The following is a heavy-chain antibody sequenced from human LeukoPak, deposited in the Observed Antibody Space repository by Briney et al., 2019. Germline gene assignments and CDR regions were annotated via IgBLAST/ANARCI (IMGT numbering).Heavy chain of an antibody. CDR1: GGSISSSSYY. J-gene: IGHJ4*02. Sequence: SETLSLTCTVSGGSISSSSYYWGWIRQPPGKGLEWIGSVYYSGGTYYNPSLKSRVTISVDTSKNQFSLKLSSVTAADTAVYHCARHFRSGGYPAWDVVYWGQGTLVTVSS. D-gene: IGHD3-10*01. CDR2: VYYSGGT. CDR3: ARHFRSGGYPAWDVVY. V-gene: IGHV4-39*01.